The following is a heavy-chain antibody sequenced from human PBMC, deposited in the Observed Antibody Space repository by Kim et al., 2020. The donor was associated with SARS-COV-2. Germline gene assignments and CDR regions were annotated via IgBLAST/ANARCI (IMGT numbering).Heavy chain of an antibody. Sequence: SVKVSCKASGGTLSNYAISWVRQGPGQGLEWMGGIIPTFGTSNFAQKFEGRVTINADESTNTVSMELSSLRLEDTAVYYCAKGGGAFGGDESSFYQYGLDLWGQGTTVPVSS. CDR3: AKGGGAFGGDESSFYQYGLDL. CDR2: IIPTFGTS. CDR1: GGTLSNYA. J-gene: IGHJ6*02. D-gene: IGHD2-21*02. V-gene: IGHV1-69*13.